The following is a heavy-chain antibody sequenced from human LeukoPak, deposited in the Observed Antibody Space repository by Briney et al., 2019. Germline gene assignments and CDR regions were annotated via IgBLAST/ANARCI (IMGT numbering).Heavy chain of an antibody. Sequence: SETLSLTCTVSGGSISSYYWGWIRQPPGKGLEWIGSIYYSGSTYYNPSLKSRVTISVDTSKNQSSLKLSSVTAADTAVYYCARDRLYSSGWSGYYYYMDVWGKGTTVTVSS. CDR2: IYYSGST. D-gene: IGHD6-19*01. CDR1: GGSISSYY. J-gene: IGHJ6*03. V-gene: IGHV4-39*07. CDR3: ARDRLYSSGWSGYYYYMDV.